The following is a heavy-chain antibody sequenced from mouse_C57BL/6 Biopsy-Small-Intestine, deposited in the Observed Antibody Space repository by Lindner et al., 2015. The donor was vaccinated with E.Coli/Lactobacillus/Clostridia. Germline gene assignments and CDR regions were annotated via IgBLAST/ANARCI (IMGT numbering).Heavy chain of an antibody. CDR1: GFTFSSYA. CDR2: INSNGGST. J-gene: IGHJ4*01. CDR3: ARQGFPHYYAMDY. V-gene: IGHV5-6-2*01. Sequence: VQLQESGGGLVKPGGSLKLSCAASGFTFSSYAMSWVRQTPEKRLEWVAAINSNGGSTYYPDTVKDRFTISRDNAKNTLYLQMNSLRSEDTALYYCARQGFPHYYAMDYWGQGTSVTVSS.